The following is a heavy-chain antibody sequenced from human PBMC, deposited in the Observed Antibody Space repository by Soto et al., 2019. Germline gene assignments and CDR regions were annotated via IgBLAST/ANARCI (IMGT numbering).Heavy chain of an antibody. CDR3: ARDYVTLYTSGWYSDY. CDR1: GFTFSTYS. J-gene: IGHJ4*02. V-gene: IGHV3-21*01. Sequence: PGGSLRLSCAASGFTFSTYSMNWVRQAPGKGLEWVSSISSSSNYIYYADSVEGRFTISRDNAKNSLYLQMNSLRAEDTAVYYCARDYVTLYTSGWYSDYWGQGTLVTVSS. CDR2: ISSSSNYI. D-gene: IGHD6-19*01.